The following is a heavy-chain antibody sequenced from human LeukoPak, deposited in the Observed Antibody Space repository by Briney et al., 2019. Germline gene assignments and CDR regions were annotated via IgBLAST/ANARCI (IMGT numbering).Heavy chain of an antibody. Sequence: SETLSLTCTVSGYSISTGYYWGWIRQPPGKGLEWIGSIYHSGSTYYNPPLKSRVTISVDTSKNQFSLKLSSVTAADTAVYYCARVSWVLSPLFDYWGQGTLVTVSS. D-gene: IGHD1-26*01. V-gene: IGHV4-38-2*02. CDR2: IYHSGST. CDR3: ARVSWVLSPLFDY. CDR1: GYSISTGYY. J-gene: IGHJ4*02.